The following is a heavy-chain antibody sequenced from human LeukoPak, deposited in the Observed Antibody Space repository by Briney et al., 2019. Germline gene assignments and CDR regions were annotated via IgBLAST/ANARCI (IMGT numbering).Heavy chain of an antibody. J-gene: IGHJ6*02. CDR3: ARESGSYYGMDV. D-gene: IGHD1-26*01. CDR2: IYYSGSN. Sequence: SETLSLTCTVSGGSISSYYWSWLRQPPGKGREWIGYIYYSGSNNYNHSLKSRVTISVDTSTTQFSLKLSSVTAADTAVYYCARESGSYYGMDVWGQGTTVTVSS. CDR1: GGSISSYY. V-gene: IGHV4-59*01.